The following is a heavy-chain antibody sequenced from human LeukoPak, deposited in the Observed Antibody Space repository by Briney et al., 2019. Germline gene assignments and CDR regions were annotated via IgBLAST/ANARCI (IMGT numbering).Heavy chain of an antibody. CDR1: GFTFSNYW. CDR3: ARHAPVRGVRLYPTDY. CDR2: IKYDGNEK. J-gene: IGHJ4*02. D-gene: IGHD3-10*01. V-gene: IGHV3-7*03. Sequence: GGSLRLSCAASGFTFSNYWMTWVRQAPGRGLEWVATIKYDGNEKYYLDSVKGRFTISRDNAENSLYLQMNGLRTEDTALYYCARHAPVRGVRLYPTDYCGQGTLVTVSS.